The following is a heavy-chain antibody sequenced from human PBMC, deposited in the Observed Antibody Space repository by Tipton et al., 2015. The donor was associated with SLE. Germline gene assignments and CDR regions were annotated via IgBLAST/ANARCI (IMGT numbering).Heavy chain of an antibody. D-gene: IGHD1-1*01. CDR3: AIYKPRNDVFDI. Sequence: TLSLTCTVSGDSIDSSTYYWGWIRQPPGKGLEWIGSMYHSGSTYYNPSLRSRVTISLDTSKNQFSLKLRSVTAADTAVYYCAIYKPRNDVFDIWGQGTWVAASS. J-gene: IGHJ3*02. CDR1: GDSIDSSTYY. V-gene: IGHV4-39*07. CDR2: MYHSGST.